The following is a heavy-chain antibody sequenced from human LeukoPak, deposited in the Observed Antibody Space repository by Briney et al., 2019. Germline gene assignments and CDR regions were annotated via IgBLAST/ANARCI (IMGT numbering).Heavy chain of an antibody. CDR3: AREGSSYDILTGYYRGPFDY. V-gene: IGHV3-53*01. D-gene: IGHD3-9*01. CDR1: GFTVSSNY. Sequence: PGRSLRLSCAASGFTVSSNYMSWVRQAPGKGLEWVSVIYSGGSTYYADSVKGRFTISRDNSKNTLYLQMNSLRAEDTAVYYCAREGSSYDILTGYYRGPFDYWGQGTLVTVSS. CDR2: IYSGGST. J-gene: IGHJ4*02.